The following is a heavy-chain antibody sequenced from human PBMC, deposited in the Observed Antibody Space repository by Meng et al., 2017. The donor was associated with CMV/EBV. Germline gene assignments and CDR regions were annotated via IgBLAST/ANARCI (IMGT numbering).Heavy chain of an antibody. CDR2: IYYSGST. J-gene: IGHJ4*02. V-gene: IGHV4-34*09. CDR3: ARLRGYSGYDYGLFDY. Sequence: YGGSFSGYSWSWIRQPPGKGLEWIGYIYYSGSTYYNPSLKSRVTISVDTSKNQFSLKLSSVTAADTAVYYCARLRGYSGYDYGLFDYWGQGTLVTVSS. D-gene: IGHD5-12*01. CDR1: GGSFSGYS.